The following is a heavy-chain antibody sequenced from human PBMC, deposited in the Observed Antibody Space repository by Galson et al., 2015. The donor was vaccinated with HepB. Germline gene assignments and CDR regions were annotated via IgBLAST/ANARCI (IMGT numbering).Heavy chain of an antibody. J-gene: IGHJ5*02. D-gene: IGHD2-8*02. CDR3: ARGALVAVVNANLNNWFDP. V-gene: IGHV1-18*01. CDR2: MSVHNGNT. CDR1: GYTFTTYG. Sequence: SVKVSCKASGYTFTTYGINWVRQAPGQGLEWMGWMSVHNGNTNYAQKLQGRVTMTTDTSTNTAYMELRSLRSDDTAVYYCARGALVAVVNANLNNWFDPWGQGTLVIVSS.